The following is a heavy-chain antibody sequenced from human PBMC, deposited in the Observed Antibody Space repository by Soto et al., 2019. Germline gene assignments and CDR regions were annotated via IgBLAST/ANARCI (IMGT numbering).Heavy chain of an antibody. Sequence: QVQLVQSGAEVKKPGASVRVSCKASGYTFTSYGITWVRQAPGQGLEWMGWISVYNGNTNYAQRLQGRVTMTTDTSTTTAYMELRSLRSDDTAVYYCARGQKLYQDGRFDSWGQGTLVTVSS. D-gene: IGHD2-2*01. CDR1: GYTFTSYG. V-gene: IGHV1-18*01. CDR3: ARGQKLYQDGRFDS. J-gene: IGHJ4*02. CDR2: ISVYNGNT.